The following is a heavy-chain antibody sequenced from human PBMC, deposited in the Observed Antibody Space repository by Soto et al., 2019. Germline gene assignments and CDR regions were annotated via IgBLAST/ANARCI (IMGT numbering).Heavy chain of an antibody. CDR2: IYYSGST. CDR1: GGSISSGGYY. Sequence: SETLSLTCTVSGGSISSGGYYWSWIRQHPGKGLEWIGYIYYSGSTYYNPSLKSRVTISVDTSKNQFSLKLSSVTAGDTAVYYCARDLVRDYYDSSGYFFPDAFDIWGQGTMVTVSS. V-gene: IGHV4-31*03. CDR3: ARDLVRDYYDSSGYFFPDAFDI. J-gene: IGHJ3*02. D-gene: IGHD3-22*01.